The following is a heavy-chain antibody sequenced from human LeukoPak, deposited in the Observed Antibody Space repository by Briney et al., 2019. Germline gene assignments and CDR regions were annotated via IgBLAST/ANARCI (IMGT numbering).Heavy chain of an antibody. J-gene: IGHJ4*02. CDR3: ARVRLPIAARPFDY. Sequence: QSGGSLRLSCAASGFTFRNYALNWVRQAPGKGLEWVAVISYDGSNKYYADSVKGRFTISRDNSKNTLYLQMNSLRAEDTAVYYCARVRLPIAARPFDYWGQGTLVTVSS. CDR2: ISYDGSNK. CDR1: GFTFRNYA. V-gene: IGHV3-30-3*01. D-gene: IGHD6-6*01.